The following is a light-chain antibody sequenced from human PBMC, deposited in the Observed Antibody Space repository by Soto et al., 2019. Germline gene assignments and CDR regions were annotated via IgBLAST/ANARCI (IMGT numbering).Light chain of an antibody. CDR3: QQSYSTPQT. V-gene: IGKV3-20*01. CDR2: GAS. J-gene: IGKJ1*01. CDR1: HPLGNY. Sequence: ENVLTQSPDTLSLSPGERATLFCRTSHPLGNYLAWFQQKPGQAPRLLIYGASRRATGIPDRFSGSGSGTDFTLTISSLQPEDFATYYCQQSYSTPQTFGQGTKVDIK.